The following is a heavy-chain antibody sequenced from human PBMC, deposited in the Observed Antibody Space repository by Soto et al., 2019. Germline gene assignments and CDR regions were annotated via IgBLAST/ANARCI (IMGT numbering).Heavy chain of an antibody. D-gene: IGHD5-12*01. CDR3: ARSGGYGHFDY. Sequence: QLQLQESGPGLVKPSETLSLTCTVSGGSISSSSYYWGWIRQPPGKGLEWIGSIYYSGSTYYNPSIKSRVTISVDTSKNQFSLKLSSVTAADTAVYYCARSGGYGHFDYWGQGTLVTVSS. V-gene: IGHV4-39*01. CDR1: GGSISSSSYY. CDR2: IYYSGST. J-gene: IGHJ4*02.